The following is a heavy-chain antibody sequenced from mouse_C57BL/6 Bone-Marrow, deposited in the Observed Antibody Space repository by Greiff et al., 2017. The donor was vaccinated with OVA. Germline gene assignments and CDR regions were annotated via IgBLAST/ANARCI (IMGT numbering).Heavy chain of an antibody. D-gene: IGHD2-4*01. CDR3: ARKGDYDPDY. V-gene: IGHV1-50*01. J-gene: IGHJ2*01. Sequence: QVQLKQPGAELVKPGASVKLSCKASGYTFTSYWMQWVKQRPGQGLEWIGEIDPSDSYTNYNQKFKGKATLTVDTSSSTAYMQLSSLTSEDSAVYYCARKGDYDPDYWGQGTTLTVSS. CDR2: IDPSDSYT. CDR1: GYTFTSYW.